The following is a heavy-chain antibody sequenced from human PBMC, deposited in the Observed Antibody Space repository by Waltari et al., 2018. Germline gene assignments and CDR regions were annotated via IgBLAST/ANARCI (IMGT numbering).Heavy chain of an antibody. CDR1: GFTFSNYW. CDR2: IKPDGSEK. J-gene: IGHJ4*02. V-gene: IGHV3-7*01. CDR3: FPFFFSSSD. Sequence: EVQVVESGGGLVKPGGSLSLACVASGFTFSNYWMSWVRQAPGKGLEWVANIKPDGSEKNPFPSLPLRFPISRDTSKNSLYLQMTLLPSSSSAFSSCFPFFFSSSDWGQGTLVTVSS. D-gene: IGHD2-15*01.